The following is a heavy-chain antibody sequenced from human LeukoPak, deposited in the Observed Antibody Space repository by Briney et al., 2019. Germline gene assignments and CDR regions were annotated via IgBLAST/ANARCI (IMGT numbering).Heavy chain of an antibody. CDR1: GFTSSSYA. D-gene: IGHD3-16*02. CDR2: ISGSGGST. J-gene: IGHJ4*02. CDR3: AKDHSYDYVWGSYRYYHYFDY. V-gene: IGHV3-23*01. Sequence: PGGSLRLSCAASGFTSSSYAMSWVRQAPGKGLEWVSAISGSGGSTYYADSVKGRFTISGDNSKNTLYLQMNSLRAEDTAVYYCAKDHSYDYVWGSYRYYHYFDYWGQGTLVTVSS.